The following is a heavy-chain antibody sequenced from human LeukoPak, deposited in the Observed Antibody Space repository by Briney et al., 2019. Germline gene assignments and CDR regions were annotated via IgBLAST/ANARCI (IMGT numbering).Heavy chain of an antibody. V-gene: IGHV4-34*01. D-gene: IGHD7-27*01. CDR1: GGSFSGYY. Sequence: PSETLSLTCAVYGGSFSGYYWSWIRQPPGKGLEWIGEINHSGSTNYNPSLKSRVTISVDTSKNQFSLKLSSVTAADTAVYYCARGLTGYYYYYMDVWGKGNTVTVSS. CDR2: INHSGST. CDR3: ARGLTGYYYYYMDV. J-gene: IGHJ6*03.